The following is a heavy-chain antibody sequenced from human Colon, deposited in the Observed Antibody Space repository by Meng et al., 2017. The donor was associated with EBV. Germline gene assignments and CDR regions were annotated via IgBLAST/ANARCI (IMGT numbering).Heavy chain of an antibody. CDR3: VRVRGDFDY. D-gene: IGHD3-16*01. CDR2: INSNWNT. Sequence: HLQLTESGPGLVKPSETLSLTCIVSGDSVSDTNHFWGWVRQAPGKGLEWVGSINSNWNTYSNPSLTSRVTMSVDTSKNQFSLKLSSVTAADTAVYYCVRVRGDFDYWGQGTLVTVSS. V-gene: IGHV4-39*07. CDR1: GDSVSDTNHF. J-gene: IGHJ4*02.